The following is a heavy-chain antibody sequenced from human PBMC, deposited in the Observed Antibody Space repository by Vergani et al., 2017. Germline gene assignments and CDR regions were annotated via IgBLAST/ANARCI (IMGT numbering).Heavy chain of an antibody. CDR1: GYTFSTYG. CDR2: ISVYSGDT. V-gene: IGHV1-18*04. Sequence: QVQLVQSGAEVRKPGVSVKVSCKASGYTFSTYGITWVRLAPGQGLEWMGWISVYSGDTSYAQKFQGRVTMTTDTSTSTAYMDLRSLRSDDTAVYYCARGEKTGTARYWGQGTLVTVSS. CDR3: ARGEKTGTARY. J-gene: IGHJ4*02. D-gene: IGHD1-7*01.